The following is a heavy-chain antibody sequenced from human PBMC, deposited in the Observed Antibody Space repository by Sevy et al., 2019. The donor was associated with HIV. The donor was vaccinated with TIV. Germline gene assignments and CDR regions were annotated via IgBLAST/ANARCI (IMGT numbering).Heavy chain of an antibody. CDR3: ATFFPHDAFDI. J-gene: IGHJ3*02. CDR1: RFTFSSYA. D-gene: IGHD3-3*02. Sequence: GGSLRLSCAASRFTFSSYAMSWVRLAPGKGLEWVSAISAGGSTFYADFVKARFTISRDNSKNTLYLQMNSLRVEATAVYYCATFFPHDAFDIWGQGTMVTVSS. V-gene: IGHV3-23*01. CDR2: ISAGGST.